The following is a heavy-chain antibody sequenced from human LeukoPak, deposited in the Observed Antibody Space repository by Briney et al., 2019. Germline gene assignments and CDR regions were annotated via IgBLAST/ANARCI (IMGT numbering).Heavy chain of an antibody. CDR2: MHHSRST. Sequence: SETLSLTCTVSGDSITTRSYYWGWVRQPPGKGLDWIGSMHHSRSTYYNPSLKSRVTTSVDTSKNQFSLKLSSVTAADTAVYYCARDPGAYYDSSGYLNWFDPWGQGTLVTVSS. D-gene: IGHD3-22*01. CDR3: ARDPGAYYDSSGYLNWFDP. J-gene: IGHJ5*02. V-gene: IGHV4-39*07. CDR1: GDSITTRSYY.